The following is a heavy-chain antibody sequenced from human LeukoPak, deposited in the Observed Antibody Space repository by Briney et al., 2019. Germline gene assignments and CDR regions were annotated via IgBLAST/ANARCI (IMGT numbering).Heavy chain of an antibody. J-gene: IGHJ4*02. V-gene: IGHV1-2*02. D-gene: IGHD5-12*01. CDR2: INPNSGDT. CDR3: ARGRGPGYSDYDPSDY. CDR1: GYTFTGYY. Sequence: ASVKVSCKASGYTFTGYYMHWVRQAPGQGLEWMGYINPNSGDTNYAQKFQGRVTMTRDTSISTAYMELSRLRSDDTAMYYCARGRGPGYSDYDPSDYWGQGTLVTVSS.